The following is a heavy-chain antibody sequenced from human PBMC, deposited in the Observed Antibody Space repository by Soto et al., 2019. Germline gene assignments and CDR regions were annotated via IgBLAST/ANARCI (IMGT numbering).Heavy chain of an antibody. CDR2: IYHSGST. Sequence: SETLSLTCTVSGYSISSGYYWGWIRQPPGKGLEWIGSIYHSGSTYYNPSLKSRVTISVDTPKNQFSLKLSSLTAADTAVYYCFGVVKGYYFDYWGQGTLVTVSS. D-gene: IGHD3-3*01. J-gene: IGHJ4*02. CDR1: GYSISSGYY. CDR3: FGVVKGYYFDY. V-gene: IGHV4-38-2*02.